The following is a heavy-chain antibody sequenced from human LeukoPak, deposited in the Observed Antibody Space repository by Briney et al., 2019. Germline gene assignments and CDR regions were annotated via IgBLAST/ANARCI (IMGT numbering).Heavy chain of an antibody. Sequence: PGGSLRLSCAASGFTFSNYSMNWVRQAPGKGLEWVSSISSSSSYIYYADSVKGRFTISRDNAKNSLYLQMNSLRAEDTAVYYCARGRASYDFWSEHTPFDYWGQGTLVTVSS. CDR1: GFTFSNYS. CDR2: ISSSSSYI. D-gene: IGHD3-3*01. V-gene: IGHV3-21*01. J-gene: IGHJ4*02. CDR3: ARGRASYDFWSEHTPFDY.